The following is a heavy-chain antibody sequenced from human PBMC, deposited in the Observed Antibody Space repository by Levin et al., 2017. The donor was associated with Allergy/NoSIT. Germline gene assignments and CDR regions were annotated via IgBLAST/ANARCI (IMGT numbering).Heavy chain of an antibody. V-gene: IGHV3-23*01. CDR3: ANALQYYDFWSGYYSSPWFDP. J-gene: IGHJ5*02. D-gene: IGHD3-3*01. Sequence: GGSLRLSCAASGFTFSSYAMSWVRQAPGKGLEWVSAISGSGGSTYYADSVKGRFTISRDNSKNTLYLQMNSLRAEDTAVYYCANALQYYDFWSGYYSSPWFDPWGQGTLVTVSS. CDR1: GFTFSSYA. CDR2: ISGSGGST.